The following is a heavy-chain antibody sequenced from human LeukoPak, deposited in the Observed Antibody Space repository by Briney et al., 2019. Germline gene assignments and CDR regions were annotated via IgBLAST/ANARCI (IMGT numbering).Heavy chain of an antibody. CDR3: TRGGFDHNMDV. J-gene: IGHJ6*03. D-gene: IGHD1-26*01. CDR1: GFSLSRYW. Sequence: GGSLRLSCAASGFSLSRYWMHWVRQAPGTGLVWVSYIDNDGTDTNYADSVRGRFTVSRDNAKNTLYLQMNGLRAEDTAVYYCTRGGFDHNMDVWARGPRSPFL. CDR2: IDNDGTDT. V-gene: IGHV3-74*01.